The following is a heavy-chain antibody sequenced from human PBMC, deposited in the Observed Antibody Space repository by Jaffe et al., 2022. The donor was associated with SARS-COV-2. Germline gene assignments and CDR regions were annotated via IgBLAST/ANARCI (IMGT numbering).Heavy chain of an antibody. J-gene: IGHJ4*02. Sequence: EVQLLESGGGLVQPGGSLRLSCAASGFTFSSYAMSWVRQAPGKGLEWVSAISGSGGSTYYADSVKGRFTISRDNSKNTLYLQMNSLRAEDTAVYYCAKEFSIREYSSSFPTFDYWGQGTLVTVSS. CDR2: ISGSGGST. V-gene: IGHV3-23*01. D-gene: IGHD6-6*01. CDR1: GFTFSSYA. CDR3: AKEFSIREYSSSFPTFDY.